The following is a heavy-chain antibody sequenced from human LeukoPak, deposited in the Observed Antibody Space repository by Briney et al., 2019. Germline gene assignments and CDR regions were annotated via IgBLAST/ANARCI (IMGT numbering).Heavy chain of an antibody. CDR3: AKDGVPSRITTH. J-gene: IGHJ3*01. CDR2: ISGSGGST. CDR1: GFTFSSYA. Sequence: GGSLRLSCAASGFTFSSYAMSWVRKAPGKGLEWDSAISGSGGSTYYADSVKGRFTISRDNSKNTLYLQMNSLRAEDTAVYYCAKDGVPSRITTHWGQGTMVTVSS. V-gene: IGHV3-23*01. D-gene: IGHD3-3*01.